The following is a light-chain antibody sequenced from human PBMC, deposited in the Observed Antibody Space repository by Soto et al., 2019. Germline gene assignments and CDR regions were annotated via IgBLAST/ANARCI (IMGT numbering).Light chain of an antibody. CDR3: QSYDSSLSGVV. V-gene: IGLV1-40*01. Sequence: QSVLTQSPSVSGAPGQRVTISCTGSSSNIGAGHDVHWYQQLPGTAPKLLIYGNSIRPSGVPDRFSGSRSGTSASLAITGLQAEDEADYYCQSYDSSLSGVVFGGGTKVTVL. CDR1: SSNIGAGHD. CDR2: GNS. J-gene: IGLJ2*01.